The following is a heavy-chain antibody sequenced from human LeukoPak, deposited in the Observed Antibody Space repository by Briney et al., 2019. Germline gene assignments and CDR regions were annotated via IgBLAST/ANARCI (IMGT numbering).Heavy chain of an antibody. V-gene: IGHV4-59*01. CDR2: IYYSGST. D-gene: IGHD3-22*01. Sequence: SETLSLTCAVSGGSISSYFWSWIRQPPGKGLEWIAYIYYSGSTNYNPSLKGRVTISVDTSRNQFSLKLSSVTAADTAVYYCARGVPTSYYYESAAYYFGYWGREPWSPSPQ. CDR3: ARGVPTSYYYESAAYYFGY. CDR1: GGSISSYF. J-gene: IGHJ4*02.